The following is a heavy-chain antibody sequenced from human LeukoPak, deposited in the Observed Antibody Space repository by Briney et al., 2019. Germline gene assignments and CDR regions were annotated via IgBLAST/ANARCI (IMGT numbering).Heavy chain of an antibody. CDR2: ITGSGATT. J-gene: IGHJ4*02. Sequence: GGSLRLSCAASGFTFSGYAMSWVRQAPAKGLEWVSLITGSGATTYYADSVRGRFTVSRDNAKNSLFLQMNGLRDEDTALYYCARERVIAAAGDGFDSWGQGTLVTVSS. V-gene: IGHV3-23*01. D-gene: IGHD2-21*01. CDR1: GFTFSGYA. CDR3: ARERVIAAAGDGFDS.